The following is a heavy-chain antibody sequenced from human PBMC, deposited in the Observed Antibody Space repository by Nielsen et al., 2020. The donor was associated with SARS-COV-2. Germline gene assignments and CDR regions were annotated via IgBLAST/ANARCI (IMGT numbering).Heavy chain of an antibody. J-gene: IGHJ6*02. Sequence: GESLKISCAASGFTFDDYAMQWVRQAPGKGLVWVSRINSGGSSTSYEDSVKGRFTISRDNSKNTLYLQMNSLRAEDTAVYYCAREGAGTDYYYGMDVWGQGTTVTVSS. CDR3: AREGAGTDYYYGMDV. CDR1: GFTFDDYA. V-gene: IGHV3-74*01. CDR2: INSGGSST. D-gene: IGHD6-19*01.